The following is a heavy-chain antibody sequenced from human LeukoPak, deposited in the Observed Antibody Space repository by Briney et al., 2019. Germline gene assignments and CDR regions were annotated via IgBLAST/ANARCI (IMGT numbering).Heavy chain of an antibody. J-gene: IGHJ2*01. Sequence: PGGSLRLSCAASGFSFSSYSMNWVRQAPGKGLEWVSYISHTGSTMSYADSVKGRFTISRDNARNSLYLQMNSLRAEDMALYYCAKRGSGWYFDLWGRGTLVTVSS. V-gene: IGHV3-48*04. CDR1: GFSFSSYS. D-gene: IGHD3-10*01. CDR3: AKRGSGWYFDL. CDR2: ISHTGSTM.